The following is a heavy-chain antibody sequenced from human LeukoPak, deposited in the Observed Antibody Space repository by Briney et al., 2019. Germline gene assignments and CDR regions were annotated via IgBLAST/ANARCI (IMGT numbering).Heavy chain of an antibody. CDR2: IDPSDSYT. CDR3: AVGAAGCSSTSRYHY. Sequence: GESLRISCKGSGYSFTSYWISWVRQMPGKGLEWMGRIDPSDSYTNYSPSFQGHVTISADKSISTAYLQWSSLKASDTAMYYCAVGAAGCSSTSRYHYWGQGTLVTVSS. J-gene: IGHJ4*02. D-gene: IGHD2-2*01. V-gene: IGHV5-10-1*01. CDR1: GYSFTSYW.